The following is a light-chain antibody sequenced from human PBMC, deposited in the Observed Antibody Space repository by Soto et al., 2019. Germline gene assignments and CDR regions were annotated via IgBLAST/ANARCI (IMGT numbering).Light chain of an antibody. CDR2: DVS. CDR3: QQYNSFLFS. Sequence: DIQMTQSPSTLSAFVGDRVTITCRASQSISNWLAWYQQKPGKAPRLLIYDVSSLDSGVPSRFSGSGSGTEFTLTISSLEPDDFATYYCQQYNSFLFSFGPGTKVDIK. V-gene: IGKV1-5*01. J-gene: IGKJ3*01. CDR1: QSISNW.